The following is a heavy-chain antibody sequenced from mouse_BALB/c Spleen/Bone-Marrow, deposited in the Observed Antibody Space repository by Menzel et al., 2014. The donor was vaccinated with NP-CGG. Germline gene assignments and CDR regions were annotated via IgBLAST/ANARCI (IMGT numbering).Heavy chain of an antibody. CDR3: ARPIFL. Sequence: EVKLQESGAELVKPGASVKLSCTASGFNIKDTHMHWVKQRPEQGLEWIGRIDPANGNTKYDPKFQGKATITADTSSNTAYLQLSSLTSEDTAVYYCARPIFLWGQGTSVTVSS. CDR1: GFNIKDTH. V-gene: IGHV14-3*02. J-gene: IGHJ4*01. CDR2: IDPANGNT.